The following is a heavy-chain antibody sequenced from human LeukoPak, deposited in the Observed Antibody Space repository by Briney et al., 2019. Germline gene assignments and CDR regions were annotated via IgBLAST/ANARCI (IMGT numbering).Heavy chain of an antibody. V-gene: IGHV3-11*01. CDR2: ISSSGSTI. Sequence: GGSLRLSCAASGFTFSDYYMSWIRQAPGKGLEWVSYISSSGSTIYYADSVKGRFTTSRDNSKNTLYLQMNSLNAEDTAVYYCVKGASDGCYAPSHIWGQGTTVTVSS. CDR3: VKGASDGCYAPSHI. D-gene: IGHD2-15*01. CDR1: GFTFSDYY. J-gene: IGHJ3*02.